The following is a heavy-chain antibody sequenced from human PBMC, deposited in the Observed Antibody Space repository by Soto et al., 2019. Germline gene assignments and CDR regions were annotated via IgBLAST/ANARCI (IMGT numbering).Heavy chain of an antibody. Sequence: QITLKESGPTLVKPTQTLTLTCTFSGFSLRTSGVGVGWIRQPPGKALEWLALLYWNDNKLYSPSLQSRLTITKDTSKNQVVLTLTNMDPVDTATYYCAHTPGYGDYDFYYFGMDVWGQWTPVTVSS. D-gene: IGHD4-17*01. CDR2: LYWNDNK. J-gene: IGHJ6*02. V-gene: IGHV2-5*01. CDR3: AHTPGYGDYDFYYFGMDV. CDR1: GFSLRTSGVG.